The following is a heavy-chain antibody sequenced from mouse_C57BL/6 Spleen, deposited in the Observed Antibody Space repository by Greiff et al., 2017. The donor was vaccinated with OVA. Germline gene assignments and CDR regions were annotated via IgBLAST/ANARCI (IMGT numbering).Heavy chain of an antibody. CDR1: GFTFSDAW. D-gene: IGHD2-4*01. Sequence: EVKVEESGGGLVQPGGSMKLSCAASGFTFSDAWMDWVRQSPEKGLEWVAEIRNKANNHATYYAESVKGRFTISRDDSKRSVYLKMNRLRAEDTDNYYSTRSDYDGAYWGQGTLVTVSA. CDR2: IRNKANNHAT. CDR3: TRSDYDGAY. V-gene: IGHV6-6*01. J-gene: IGHJ3*01.